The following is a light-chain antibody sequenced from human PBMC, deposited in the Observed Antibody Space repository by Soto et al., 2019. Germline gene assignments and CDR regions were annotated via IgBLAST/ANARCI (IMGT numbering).Light chain of an antibody. CDR1: SSDVGGYNY. J-gene: IGLJ1*01. CDR2: DVS. V-gene: IGLV2-11*01. CDR3: CSYAGNDYV. Sequence: QSALTQPRSVSGSPGQSVTISCTGTSSDVGGYNYVSWYQQHPGKAPKLMIYDVSKRPSGVPDRFSGSKSGNTASLTISGLLAEDEADYYCCSYAGNDYVFWTGTKVTVL.